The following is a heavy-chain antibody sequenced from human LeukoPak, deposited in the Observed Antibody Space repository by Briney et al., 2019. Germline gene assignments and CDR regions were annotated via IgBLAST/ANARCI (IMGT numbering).Heavy chain of an antibody. V-gene: IGHV4-39*01. CDR2: IYYSGST. D-gene: IGHD3-3*01. CDR1: GGSISSSSYY. Sequence: PSETLSLTCTVSGGSISSSSYYWSWIRQPPGKGLEWIGSIYYSGSTYYNPSLKSRVTISVDTSKNQFSLKLSSVTAADTAVYYCARVDFWSGFRVYWGQGTLVTVSS. J-gene: IGHJ4*02. CDR3: ARVDFWSGFRVY.